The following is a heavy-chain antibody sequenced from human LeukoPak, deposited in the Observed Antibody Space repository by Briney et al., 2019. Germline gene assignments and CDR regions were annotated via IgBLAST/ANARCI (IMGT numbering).Heavy chain of an antibody. CDR2: IYYSGST. CDR3: ASRSPYYDFWSGFNYYYYGMDV. Sequence: KPSETLSLTCTVSGGSISSSSYYWGWIRQPPGKGLEWIGSIYYSGSTYYSPSLKSRVTISVDTSKNQFSLKLSSVTAADTAVYYCASRSPYYDFWSGFNYYYYGMDVWGQGTTVTVSS. D-gene: IGHD3-3*01. J-gene: IGHJ6*02. V-gene: IGHV4-39*01. CDR1: GGSISSSSYY.